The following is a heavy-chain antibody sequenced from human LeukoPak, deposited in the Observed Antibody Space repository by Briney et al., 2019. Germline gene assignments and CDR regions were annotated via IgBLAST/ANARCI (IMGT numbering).Heavy chain of an antibody. CDR1: GGSISSHY. CDR3: ARVASRWWFDP. Sequence: SSETLSLTCTVSGGSISSHYWSWIRQPPGKGLEWIGYIYYSGSTNYNPSLKSRVTISVDTSKNQFSLKLSSVTAADTAVYYCARVASRWWFDPWGQGTLVTVSS. D-gene: IGHD2-15*01. V-gene: IGHV4-59*11. J-gene: IGHJ5*02. CDR2: IYYSGST.